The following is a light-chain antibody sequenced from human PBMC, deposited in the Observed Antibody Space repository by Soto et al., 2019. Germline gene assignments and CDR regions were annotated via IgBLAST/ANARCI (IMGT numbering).Light chain of an antibody. CDR3: QQYGSLPYT. Sequence: EIVLTQSPATLSLSPGERATLSCRASQSVSSYLAWYQQKPGQAPRLLIYDASNRATGIPARFSGSGSGTDFTLTISSLEPEDFAVYHCQQYGSLPYTFGQGTKLDIK. J-gene: IGKJ2*01. CDR2: DAS. CDR1: QSVSSY. V-gene: IGKV3-11*01.